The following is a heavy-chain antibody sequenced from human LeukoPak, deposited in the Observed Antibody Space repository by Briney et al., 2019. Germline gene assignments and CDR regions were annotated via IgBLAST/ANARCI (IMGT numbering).Heavy chain of an antibody. CDR3: VRLQAVTGNFDY. CDR1: GGSIGSSSFY. J-gene: IGHJ4*02. Sequence: SETLSLTCTVSGGSIGSSSFYWGWIRQPPGQGLEWIETINYSGDTYYNPSLKSRVTISVDSSRNQFSLKLSSVTAADTAVYYCVRLQAVTGNFDYWDQGALVTVSS. V-gene: IGHV4-39*07. CDR2: INYSGDT. D-gene: IGHD1-20*01.